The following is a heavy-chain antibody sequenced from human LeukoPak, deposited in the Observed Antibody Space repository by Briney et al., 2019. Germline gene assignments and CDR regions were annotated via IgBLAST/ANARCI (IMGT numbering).Heavy chain of an antibody. CDR1: GYTFTSYG. Sequence: ASVKVSCKASGYTFTSYGISWVRQAPGQGLEWMGWISAYNGNTNYAQKLQGRVTMTTGTSTSTAYMELRSLRSDDTAVYYCARVGNWNDDYYYYGMDVWGQGTTVTVSS. CDR2: ISAYNGNT. D-gene: IGHD1-1*01. J-gene: IGHJ6*02. V-gene: IGHV1-18*01. CDR3: ARVGNWNDDYYYYGMDV.